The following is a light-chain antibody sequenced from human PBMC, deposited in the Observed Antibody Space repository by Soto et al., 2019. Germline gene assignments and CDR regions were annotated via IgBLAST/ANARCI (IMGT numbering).Light chain of an antibody. V-gene: IGLV2-11*01. CDR1: SSDVGSYDY. Sequence: QSALIQPPSVSGSPGQSVTISCTGTSSDVGSYDYVSWYQQHPGTVPKPMIYNVNTRPSGVPDRFSGSKSGNTASMTISGLQAEDEADYYCAAWDDSLNAWVFGGGTKVTVL. CDR3: AAWDDSLNAWV. J-gene: IGLJ3*02. CDR2: NVN.